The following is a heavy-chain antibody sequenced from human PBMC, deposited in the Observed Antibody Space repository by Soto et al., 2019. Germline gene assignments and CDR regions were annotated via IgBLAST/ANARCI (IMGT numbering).Heavy chain of an antibody. Sequence: PSETLSLTCAVYGGSFSGYYWSWIRQPPGKGLEWIGEINHSGSTNYNPSLKSRVTISVDTSKNQFSLKLSSVTAADTAVYYCASCSSFNFDYWGQGTLVTVSS. D-gene: IGHD6-13*01. CDR2: INHSGST. V-gene: IGHV4-34*01. J-gene: IGHJ4*02. CDR3: ASCSSFNFDY. CDR1: GGSFSGYY.